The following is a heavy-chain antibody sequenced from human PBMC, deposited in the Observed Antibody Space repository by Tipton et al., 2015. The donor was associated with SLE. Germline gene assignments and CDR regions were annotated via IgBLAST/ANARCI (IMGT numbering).Heavy chain of an antibody. Sequence: TLSLTCTVSGGSISFDSLSWIRQSAGRGLEWIGRIYRSGDRDYNPSLRSRVTMSIDASQNRVSLRLKSVSAADTAVYYCARGSDGEYVRYFDVWGPGTLVTVSS. CDR2: IYRSGDR. CDR1: GGSISFDS. V-gene: IGHV4-4*07. D-gene: IGHD4-17*01. J-gene: IGHJ2*01. CDR3: ARGSDGEYVRYFDV.